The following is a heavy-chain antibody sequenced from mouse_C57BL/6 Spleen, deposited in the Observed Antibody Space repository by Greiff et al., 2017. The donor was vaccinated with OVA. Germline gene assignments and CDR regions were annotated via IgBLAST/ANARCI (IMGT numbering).Heavy chain of an antibody. V-gene: IGHV1-84*01. Sequence: VQLQQSGPELVKPGASVKISCKASGYTFTDYYINWVKQRPGQGLGWIGWIYPGSGNTKYNEKFKAKATLTVDTSSSTAYMQLSSLTSEDSAVYVCAKGEFTTVVARGYYFDYWGQGTTLTVSS. CDR1: GYTFTDYY. CDR3: AKGEFTTVVARGYYFDY. J-gene: IGHJ2*01. CDR2: IYPGSGNT. D-gene: IGHD1-1*01.